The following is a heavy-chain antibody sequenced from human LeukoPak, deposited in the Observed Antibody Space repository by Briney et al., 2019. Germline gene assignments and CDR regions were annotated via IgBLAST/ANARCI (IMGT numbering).Heavy chain of an antibody. D-gene: IGHD1-26*01. Sequence: GSLRLSCAASGFTFSSYSMNCVRQAPGKGLEWVSAISGSGGSTYYADSVKGRFTISRDNSKNTLYLQMNSLRAEDTAVYYCAKAKVHSGSYYFDYWGQGTLVTVSS. V-gene: IGHV3-23*01. CDR3: AKAKVHSGSYYFDY. J-gene: IGHJ4*02. CDR2: ISGSGGST. CDR1: GFTFSSYS.